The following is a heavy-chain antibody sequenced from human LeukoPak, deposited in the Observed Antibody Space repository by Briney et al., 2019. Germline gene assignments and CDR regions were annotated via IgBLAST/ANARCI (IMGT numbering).Heavy chain of an antibody. CDR3: ARGGMGRADYYFDY. CDR1: GDSVSSNSAA. CDR2: TCYRSKWYN. V-gene: IGHV6-1*01. J-gene: IGHJ4*02. Sequence: SRTLSLTFALSGDSVSSNSAAWNWVRQSPSRGLEWLGRTCYRSKWYNDYAVSVKSLITINPDTSKNQFSLQLNSVTPEAMAVYYCARGGMGRADYYFDYWGQGTLVTVSS. D-gene: IGHD1-14*01.